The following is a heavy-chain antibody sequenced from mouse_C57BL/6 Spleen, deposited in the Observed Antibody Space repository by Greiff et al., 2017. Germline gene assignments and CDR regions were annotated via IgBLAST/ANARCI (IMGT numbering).Heavy chain of an antibody. CDR3: ARGGGSLWYFDV. J-gene: IGHJ1*03. CDR2: INYDGSST. CDR1: GFTFSDYY. V-gene: IGHV5-16*01. Sequence: EVNLVESEGGLVQPGSSMKLSCTASGFTFSDYYMAWVRQVPEKGLEWVANINYDGSSTYYLDSLKSRFIISRDNAKNILYLQMSSLKSEDTATYYCARGGGSLWYFDVWGTGTTVTVSS. D-gene: IGHD1-1*02.